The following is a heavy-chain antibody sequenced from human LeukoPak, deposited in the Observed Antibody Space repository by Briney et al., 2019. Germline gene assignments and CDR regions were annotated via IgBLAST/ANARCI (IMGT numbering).Heavy chain of an antibody. D-gene: IGHD2-2*03. J-gene: IGHJ6*02. CDR3: ARAYGYCSSTSCLYYYYGKDV. CDR2: IYYSGST. CDR1: GGSISSYY. Sequence: SSETLSLTCTVSGGSISSYYWSWIRQPPGKGLEWIGYIYYSGSTNYNPSLKSRVTISVDTSKNQFSLKLSSVTAADTAVYYCARAYGYCSSTSCLYYYYGKDVRGQGTTVTVSS. V-gene: IGHV4-59*01.